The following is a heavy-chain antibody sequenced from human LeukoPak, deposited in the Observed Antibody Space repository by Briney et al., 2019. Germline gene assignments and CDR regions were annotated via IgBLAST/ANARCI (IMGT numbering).Heavy chain of an antibody. CDR2: ITSGGTK. CDR3: ARDGGSGSYFIDY. D-gene: IGHD3-10*01. J-gene: IGHJ4*02. CDR1: GFTFSDYY. Sequence: GGSLRLSCAASGFTFSDYYMSWIRQAPGKGLEWVSYITSGGTKYYADSVKGRFTISRDNAKNSLYLQMNSLRAEDTAVYYCARDGGSGSYFIDYWGRGTLVTVSS. V-gene: IGHV3-11*01.